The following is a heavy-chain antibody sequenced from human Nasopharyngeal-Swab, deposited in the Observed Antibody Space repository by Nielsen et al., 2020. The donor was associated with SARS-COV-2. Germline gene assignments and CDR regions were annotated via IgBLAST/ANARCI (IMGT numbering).Heavy chain of an antibody. CDR1: GGTFSSYG. V-gene: IGHV1-69*10. Sequence: SVKVSCKTSGGTFSSYGISCFRQAPGQGLEWMGGIIPILPITNYAQKFQDRVTITADKSTSTAYMELSSLRSEDTAAYYCARGGWLRKDYYYSYYYMDVWGKGTTVTVSS. CDR2: IIPILPIT. D-gene: IGHD5-24*01. CDR3: ARGGWLRKDYYYSYYYMDV. J-gene: IGHJ6*03.